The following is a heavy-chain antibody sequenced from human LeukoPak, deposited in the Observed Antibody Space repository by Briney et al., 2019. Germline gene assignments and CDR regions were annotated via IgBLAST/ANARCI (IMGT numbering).Heavy chain of an antibody. CDR3: ARDDWDYYGSDDLNWFDP. J-gene: IGHJ5*02. Sequence: SETLSLTCTVSGGSISSYYWSWIRQPPGKGLEWIGYIYYSGSTNYNPSLKSRVTISVDTSKNQFSLKLSSVTAADTAVYYCARDDWDYYGSDDLNWFDPWGQGTLVTVSS. V-gene: IGHV4-59*12. CDR1: GGSISSYY. CDR2: IYYSGST. D-gene: IGHD3-10*01.